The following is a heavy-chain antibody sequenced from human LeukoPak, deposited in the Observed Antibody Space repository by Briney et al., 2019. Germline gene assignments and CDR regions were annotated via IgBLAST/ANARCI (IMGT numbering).Heavy chain of an antibody. CDR2: INPNSGGT. CDR3: ARDLWEGSNSCIPY. D-gene: IGHD6-13*01. V-gene: IGHV1-2*02. CDR1: GYTFTGDY. Sequence: ASVKVSCKASGYTFTGDYMHWVRQAPGQGLEWMGWINPNSGGTKYAQKFQGRVTMTRDTSISTAYMELTSLRSDDTAVYYCARDLWEGSNSCIPYWGQGTLVTVSS. J-gene: IGHJ4*02.